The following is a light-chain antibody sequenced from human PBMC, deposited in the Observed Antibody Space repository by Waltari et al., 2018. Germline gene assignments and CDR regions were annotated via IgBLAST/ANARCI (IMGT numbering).Light chain of an antibody. CDR2: GGS. Sequence: IQLTQSPFSLSASVGDRVTITCRASQGLSSYLAWYQQKAGRAPKLLIYGGSTLPNGVPSRFSGSGFGTDFTLTISSLQPEDFATYYCLQVNSYPFTFGPGTTVDIK. CDR3: LQVNSYPFT. V-gene: IGKV1-9*01. J-gene: IGKJ3*01. CDR1: QGLSSY.